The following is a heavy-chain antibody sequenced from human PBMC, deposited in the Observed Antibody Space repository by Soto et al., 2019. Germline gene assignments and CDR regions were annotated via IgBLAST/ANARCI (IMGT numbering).Heavy chain of an antibody. V-gene: IGHV3-49*04. CDR2: IRSKAYGGTT. J-gene: IGHJ5*02. Sequence: PGGSLRLSCTASGSTFGYYAMSWVRQSPGKGLEWVGFIRSKAYGGTTEYAASVKGRFTISRDDSKSIAYLQMNSLKTEDTAVYYCTRVPGAEWVRWFDPWGQGTLVTVSS. D-gene: IGHD1-26*01. CDR1: GSTFGYYA. CDR3: TRVPGAEWVRWFDP.